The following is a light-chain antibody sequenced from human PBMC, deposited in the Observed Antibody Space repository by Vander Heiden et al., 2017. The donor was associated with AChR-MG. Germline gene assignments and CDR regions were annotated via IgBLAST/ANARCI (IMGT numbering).Light chain of an antibody. V-gene: IGLV3-1*01. CDR1: EFGDKY. CDR2: HDS. Sequence: SYELTQPPSVSVLPEQTANITCTVDEFGDKYTCLYHQNPGQSPVLLIYHDSKRPSGIPERFSGSNSGNTATLTISGTQAVDEADYYCQTADSSTAWVVFGGGTKLTVL. CDR3: QTADSSTAWVV. J-gene: IGLJ2*01.